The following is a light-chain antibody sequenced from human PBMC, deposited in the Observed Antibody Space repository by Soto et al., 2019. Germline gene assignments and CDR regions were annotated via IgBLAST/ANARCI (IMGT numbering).Light chain of an antibody. CDR1: ESIGSY. Sequence: DIQMTQSPASLSASLGDRVTITSRASESIGSYLNWYQQKPGKAPKLLISTASSLQRGVPSRFSGRGFGTDFTLTISGLQPEDFATYYCQQSYSTPLITFGQGTRLEI. CDR3: QQSYSTPLIT. CDR2: TAS. V-gene: IGKV1-39*01. J-gene: IGKJ5*01.